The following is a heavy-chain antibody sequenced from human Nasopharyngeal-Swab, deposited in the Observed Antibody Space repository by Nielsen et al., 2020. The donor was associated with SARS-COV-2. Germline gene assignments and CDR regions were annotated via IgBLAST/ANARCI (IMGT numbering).Heavy chain of an antibody. V-gene: IGHV3-23*01. Sequence: ESLKISCAASGFSFRTHAMTWIRQAPGKGLEWVSSFGVRGGSTYYADSATDGLNISSDNSKNTLYLQMKSLRAEDTALYYCVKDGYCTNGVCGFDAFDIWGRGTMVTVSS. CDR1: GFSFRTHA. CDR3: VKDGYCTNGVCGFDAFDI. CDR2: FGVRGGST. D-gene: IGHD2-8*01. J-gene: IGHJ3*02.